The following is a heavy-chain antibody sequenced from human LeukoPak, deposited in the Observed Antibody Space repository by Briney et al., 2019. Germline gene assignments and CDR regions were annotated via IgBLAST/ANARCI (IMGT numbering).Heavy chain of an antibody. Sequence: GGSLRLSCAASGFTFSSYGMHWVRQAPGKGLEWVAFIRYDGSNKYYADSVKGRFTISRDNSKNTLYLQMNSLRAEDTAVYYCAKDVGFGELSAFDYWGQGTLVTVSS. D-gene: IGHD3-10*01. CDR2: IRYDGSNK. V-gene: IGHV3-30*02. CDR1: GFTFSSYG. J-gene: IGHJ4*02. CDR3: AKDVGFGELSAFDY.